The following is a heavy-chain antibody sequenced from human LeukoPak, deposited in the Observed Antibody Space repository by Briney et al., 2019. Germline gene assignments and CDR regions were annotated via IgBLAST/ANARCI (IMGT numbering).Heavy chain of an antibody. CDR2: IYYSGST. CDR3: ARHGCSSTSCYAEHYYYYMDV. Sequence: PSETLCLTCTVSGGSISSSSYYWGWIRQPPGKGLEWIGSIYYSGSTYYNPSLKSRVTISVDTSKNQFSLKLSSVTAADTAVYYCARHGCSSTSCYAEHYYYYMDVWGKGTTVTVSS. CDR1: GGSISSSSYY. V-gene: IGHV4-39*01. J-gene: IGHJ6*03. D-gene: IGHD2-2*01.